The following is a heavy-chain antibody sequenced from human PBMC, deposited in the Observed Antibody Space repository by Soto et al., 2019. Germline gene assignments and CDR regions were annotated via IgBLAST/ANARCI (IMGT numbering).Heavy chain of an antibody. D-gene: IGHD4-4*01. CDR2: IYHSGST. V-gene: IGHV4-4*02. CDR1: GGSISSSNW. J-gene: IGHJ4*02. Sequence: SETLSLTCAVSGGSISSSNWWSWVRQPPGKGLEWIGEIYHSGSTYYNPSLKSRVTISVDKSKNQFSLNLNSVTASDTAVYFCVSQRTTVITQAYFDYWGPGALVTVSS. CDR3: VSQRTTVITQAYFDY.